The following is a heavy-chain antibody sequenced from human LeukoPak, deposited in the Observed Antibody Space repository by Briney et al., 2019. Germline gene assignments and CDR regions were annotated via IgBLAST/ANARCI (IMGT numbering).Heavy chain of an antibody. D-gene: IGHD6-19*01. Sequence: PGGSLRLSCAASGFTFSDYGMHWVRQAPGKGLEWVAYISYAGTNEYYADSVKGRFTISRDNSKNTLYLQMSSLRAEDTAVYYCVKITSSSGGDYWGQGTLVTVSS. CDR3: VKITSSSGGDY. V-gene: IGHV3-30*18. CDR2: ISYAGTNE. J-gene: IGHJ4*02. CDR1: GFTFSDYG.